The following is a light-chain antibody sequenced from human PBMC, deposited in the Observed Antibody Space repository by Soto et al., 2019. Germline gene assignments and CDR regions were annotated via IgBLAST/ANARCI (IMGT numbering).Light chain of an antibody. J-gene: IGKJ4*01. V-gene: IGKV1-9*01. CDR1: QGMSTY. CDR3: QQLNGYQLA. Sequence: DIQFTQSPSFLSASVGDTVTITCRASQGMSTYLAWYQQKPGKVPKLLIRSASTLQSGVPPRFSGGGSGTEFTLTISTLQPDDSGIYYCQQLNGYQLAFGGGTNLDIK. CDR2: SAS.